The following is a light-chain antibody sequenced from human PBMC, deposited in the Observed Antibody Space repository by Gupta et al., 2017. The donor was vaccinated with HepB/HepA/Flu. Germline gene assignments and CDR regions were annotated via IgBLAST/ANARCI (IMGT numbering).Light chain of an antibody. CDR1: NSNIGTNT. CDR2: SNH. CDR3: ASWDDNLNAYA. J-gene: IGLJ1*01. V-gene: IGLV1-44*01. Sequence: QSVLTQPPSASGTPGQRVNIACSGSNSNIGTNTLNWFQQLPGTAPKLLIYSNHQRPSGVPDRFSASRSGTSASLAISGLQSEDEADYYCASWDDNLNAYAFGTGTKVTVL.